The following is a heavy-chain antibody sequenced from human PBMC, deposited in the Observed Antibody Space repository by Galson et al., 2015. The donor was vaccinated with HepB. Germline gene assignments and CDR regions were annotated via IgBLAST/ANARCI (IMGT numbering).Heavy chain of an antibody. CDR2: ISGSGGST. CDR3: AKDRRGYSGSYYLFDY. V-gene: IGHV3-23*01. J-gene: IGHJ4*02. Sequence: SLRLSCAASGFTFSSYAMSWVRQAPGKGLEWVSAISGSGGSTYYADSVKGRFTISRDNSKNTLYLQMNSLRAEDTAVYYCAKDRRGYSGSYYLFDYWGQGTLVTVSS. D-gene: IGHD1-26*01. CDR1: GFTFSSYA.